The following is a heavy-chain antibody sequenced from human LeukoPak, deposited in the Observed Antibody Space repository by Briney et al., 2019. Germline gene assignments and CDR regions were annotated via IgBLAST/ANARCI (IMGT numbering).Heavy chain of an antibody. CDR2: IYSSGST. CDR1: GGSISSSSYY. CDR3: ARGNIVVVVAATRGTHYYMDV. D-gene: IGHD2-15*01. Sequence: SETLSLTYTVSGGSISSSSYYWVWIRQPPGKGLEWIGSIYSSGSTYYNPSLKSRVTISVDTSKNQLSLKLSSVTAADTAVYYCARGNIVVVVAATRGTHYYMDVWGKGTTVTVSS. V-gene: IGHV4-39*07. J-gene: IGHJ6*03.